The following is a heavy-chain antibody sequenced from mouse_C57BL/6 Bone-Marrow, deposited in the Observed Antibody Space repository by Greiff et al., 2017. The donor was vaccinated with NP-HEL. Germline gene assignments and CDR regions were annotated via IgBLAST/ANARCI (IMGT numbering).Heavy chain of an antibody. CDR3: AGGGSNYPFDY. CDR1: GFTFSDYG. D-gene: IGHD2-5*01. Sequence: EVKLMESGGGLVKPGGSLKLSCAASGFTFSDYGMHWVRQAPEKGLEWVAYISSGSSTIYYADTVKGRFTFSRDNAKNTLFLQLTRLRSEDTAMYYCAGGGSNYPFDYWGQGTTLTVSS. V-gene: IGHV5-17*01. CDR2: ISSGSSTI. J-gene: IGHJ2*01.